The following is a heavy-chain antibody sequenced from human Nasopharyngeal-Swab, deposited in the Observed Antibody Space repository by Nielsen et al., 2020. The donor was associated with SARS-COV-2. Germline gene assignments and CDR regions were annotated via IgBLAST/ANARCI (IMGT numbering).Heavy chain of an antibody. Sequence: VKVSCKASGYTFTSYYMHWVRQAPGQGLEWMGIINPSGGSTSYAQKFQGRVTMTRDTSTSTVYMELSSLRSEDTAVYYCALSGYDILTGYSFDYWGQGTLVTVSS. CDR1: GYTFTSYY. CDR2: INPSGGST. J-gene: IGHJ4*02. D-gene: IGHD3-9*01. V-gene: IGHV1-46*01. CDR3: ALSGYDILTGYSFDY.